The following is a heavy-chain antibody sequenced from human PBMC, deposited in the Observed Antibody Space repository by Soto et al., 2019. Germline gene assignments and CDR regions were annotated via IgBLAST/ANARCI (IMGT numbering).Heavy chain of an antibody. CDR3: ARDNYGDPPFYYYMDV. Sequence: ASVKVSCKASGYTFTSYGISWVRQAPGQGLEWMGWISAYNGNTNYAQKLQGRVTMTTDTSTSTAYMELRSLRSDDTAVYYCARDNYGDPPFYYYMDVWGKGTTVTVSS. CDR2: ISAYNGNT. V-gene: IGHV1-18*01. CDR1: GYTFTSYG. J-gene: IGHJ6*03. D-gene: IGHD4-17*01.